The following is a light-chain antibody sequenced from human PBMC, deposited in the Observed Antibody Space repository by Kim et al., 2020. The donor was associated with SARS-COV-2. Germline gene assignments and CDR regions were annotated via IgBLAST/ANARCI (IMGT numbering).Light chain of an antibody. V-gene: IGKV3-11*01. J-gene: IGKJ5*01. Sequence: LSVPPPATATPACVASRSVATYLAGHHQNPGQAPKLLIYDASKRATGIPARFRGSGSGTDFTLTIGTLEPEDSAGYYCQQRGNFGQGTRLEIK. CDR3: QQRGN. CDR1: RSVATY. CDR2: DAS.